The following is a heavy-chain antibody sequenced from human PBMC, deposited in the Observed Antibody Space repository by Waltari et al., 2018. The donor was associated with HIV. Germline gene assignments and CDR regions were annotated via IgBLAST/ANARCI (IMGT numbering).Heavy chain of an antibody. CDR2: INHSGSP. J-gene: IGHJ4*02. Sequence: QVQLQQWGAGLLKPSETLSLTCAVYGGSFSGYYCSWIRQPPGKGLEWIGEINHSGSPNYTPSLKSRVTISVDTSKNQFSLKLSSVTAADTAVYYCARRGLAHIAEDYWGQGTLVTVSS. V-gene: IGHV4-34*01. D-gene: IGHD2-21*01. CDR1: GGSFSGYY. CDR3: ARRGLAHIAEDY.